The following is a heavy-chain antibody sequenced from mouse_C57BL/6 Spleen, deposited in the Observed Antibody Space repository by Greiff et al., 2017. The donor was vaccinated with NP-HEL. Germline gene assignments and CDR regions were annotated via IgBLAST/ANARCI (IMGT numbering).Heavy chain of an antibody. Sequence: EVKLVESGAELVRPGASVKLSCTASGFNIKDDYMHWVKQRPEQGLEWIGWIDPENGDTEYASKFQGKATITADTSSNTAYLQLSSLTSEDTAVYYCTLQAWFAYWGQGTLVTVSA. V-gene: IGHV14-4*01. CDR3: TLQAWFAY. D-gene: IGHD6-1*01. J-gene: IGHJ3*01. CDR1: GFNIKDDY. CDR2: IDPENGDT.